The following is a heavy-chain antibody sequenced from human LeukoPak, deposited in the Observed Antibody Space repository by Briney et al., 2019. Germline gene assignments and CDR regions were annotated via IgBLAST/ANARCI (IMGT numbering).Heavy chain of an antibody. Sequence: SETLSLTCSVSGGSISSYYWSWIRQPAGEGLEWTGRIYTSGSTNYSPSLKSRVTMSVDTSKNQFSLKLSSVTAADTAVYYCARAVTRRDAFDIWGQGTMVTVSS. CDR1: GGSISSYY. CDR2: IYTSGST. D-gene: IGHD1-1*01. V-gene: IGHV4-4*07. J-gene: IGHJ3*02. CDR3: ARAVTRRDAFDI.